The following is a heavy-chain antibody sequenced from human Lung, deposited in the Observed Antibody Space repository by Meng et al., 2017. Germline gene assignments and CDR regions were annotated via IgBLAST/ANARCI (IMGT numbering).Heavy chain of an antibody. CDR2: IYYRGNT. D-gene: IGHD1-26*01. CDR1: GGSISSSSYH. J-gene: IGHJ4*02. CDR3: ASYGGSFSDY. V-gene: IGHV4-39*01. Sequence: QLQLQESGPGLVKPSETLSRTCTVSGGSISSSSYHWGWIRQPPGKGLEWIGTIYYRGNTYYTPSLKSRVTISVDTSKNQFSLKVRSVTAADTAVYYCASYGGSFSDYWGQGTLVTVSS.